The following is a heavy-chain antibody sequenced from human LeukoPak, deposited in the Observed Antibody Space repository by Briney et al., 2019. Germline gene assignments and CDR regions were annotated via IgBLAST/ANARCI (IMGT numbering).Heavy chain of an antibody. V-gene: IGHV4-4*07. CDR2: IYTSGST. CDR1: GGFISTYY. J-gene: IGHJ4*02. D-gene: IGHD3-10*01. CDR3: ARDDDAYGSGSYDY. Sequence: SETLSLTCTVSGGFISTYYWSWIRQPAGQGLEWIGRIYTSGSTNYNPSQKSRVIMSVDTSKNQFSLKLSSVSAADTAVYYCARDDDAYGSGSYDYWGQGTLVTVSS.